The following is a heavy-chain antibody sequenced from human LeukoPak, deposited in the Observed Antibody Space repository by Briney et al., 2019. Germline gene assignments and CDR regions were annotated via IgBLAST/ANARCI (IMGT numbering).Heavy chain of an antibody. V-gene: IGHV4-39*01. J-gene: IGHJ4*02. CDR1: GGSISSSSYY. D-gene: IGHD2-15*01. CDR2: IYYSGST. CDR3: ARGLPQLPPYFDY. Sequence: SETLSLTCTVSGGSISSSSYYWVWIRQPPGKGLEWNGIIYYSGSTYYNPSLTSRVTISVDTSKNQFSLKLSSVTAADTAVYYCARGLPQLPPYFDYWSQGTLVTVSS.